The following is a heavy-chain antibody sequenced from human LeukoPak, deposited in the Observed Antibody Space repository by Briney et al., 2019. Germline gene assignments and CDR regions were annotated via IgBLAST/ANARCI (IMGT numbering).Heavy chain of an antibody. V-gene: IGHV3-11*01. J-gene: IGHJ4*02. CDR2: ISSSGSTI. CDR1: GFTFSDYY. Sequence: PGGSLRLSCAASGFTFSDYYMSWIPQAPGKGLEWVSYISSSGSTIYYADSVKGRFTISRDNAKNSLYLQMNSLRAEDTAVYYCARDFWFSSGWPYFDYWGQGTLVTVSS. D-gene: IGHD6-19*01. CDR3: ARDFWFSSGWPYFDY.